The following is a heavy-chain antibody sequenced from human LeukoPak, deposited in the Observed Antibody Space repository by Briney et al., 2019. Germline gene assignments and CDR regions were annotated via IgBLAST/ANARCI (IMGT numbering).Heavy chain of an antibody. D-gene: IGHD3-22*01. J-gene: IGHJ4*02. V-gene: IGHV3-15*01. CDR1: GFTFNNAW. CDR2: IKSKTDVGTI. Sequence: GGSLRLSCAASGFTFNNAWMNWVCQTPGKGLEWVGRIKSKTDVGTIDYAALVKGRFTISRDDSKNTLFLQMNSLKTEDTALYYCTTSLTSGYYIDYWGQGTLVTVSS. CDR3: TTSLTSGYYIDY.